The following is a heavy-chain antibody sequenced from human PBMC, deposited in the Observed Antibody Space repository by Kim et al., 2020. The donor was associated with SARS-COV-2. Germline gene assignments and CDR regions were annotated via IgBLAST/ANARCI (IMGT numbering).Heavy chain of an antibody. CDR1: GYTFTGYY. V-gene: IGHV1-2*02. CDR3: ATPSLYCSGGSCYSNYYYYGMDV. J-gene: IGHJ6*02. Sequence: ASVKVSYKASGYTFTGYYMHWVRQAPGQGLEWMGWINPNSGGTNYAQKFQGRVTMTRDTSISTAYMELSRLRSDDTAVYYCATPSLYCSGGSCYSNYYYYGMDVWGQGTTVTVSS. CDR2: INPNSGGT. D-gene: IGHD2-15*01.